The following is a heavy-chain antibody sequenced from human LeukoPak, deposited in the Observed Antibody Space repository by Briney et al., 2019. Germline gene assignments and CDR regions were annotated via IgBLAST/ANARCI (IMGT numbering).Heavy chain of an antibody. CDR1: GFSFRTYS. V-gene: IGHV3-30*04. CDR3: ATDRGWRTSGYYLYYFEY. CDR2: ISYDGGSG. J-gene: IGHJ4*02. D-gene: IGHD3-3*01. Sequence: PGGSLRLSCAASGFSFRTYSVHWVRQAPGKGLECVAAISYDGGSGHYADSVKGRFIISRDNSKSMLYLQMDSLRVEDTAVYYCATDRGWRTSGYYLYYFEYWGQGTLVTYSS.